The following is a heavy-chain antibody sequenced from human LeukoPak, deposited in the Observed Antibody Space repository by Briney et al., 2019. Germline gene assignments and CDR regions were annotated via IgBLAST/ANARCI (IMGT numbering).Heavy chain of an antibody. CDR3: AKDIVLMVYAKRGELVFDS. D-gene: IGHD2-8*01. CDR2: ISGSGGST. Sequence: GGSLRLSCAASGFTFSSYAMSWVRQAPGKGLEWVSAISGSGGSTYYADSVKGRFTISRDNSKNTLYLQMNSLRAEDTAVYYCAKDIVLMVYAKRGELVFDSWGQGTLATVPP. CDR1: GFTFSSYA. J-gene: IGHJ4*02. V-gene: IGHV3-23*01.